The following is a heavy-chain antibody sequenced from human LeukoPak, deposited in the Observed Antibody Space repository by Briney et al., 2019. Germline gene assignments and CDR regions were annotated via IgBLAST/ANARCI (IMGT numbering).Heavy chain of an antibody. Sequence: LETLSLTCAVSGYSISSGYYWGWIRQPPGKGLEWIGSIYHSGSTYYNPSLKSRVTISVDTSKNQFSLKLSSVTAADTAVYYCAAEGDSSGYYSPLFLDYWGQGTLVTVSS. CDR3: AAEGDSSGYYSPLFLDY. D-gene: IGHD3-22*01. V-gene: IGHV4-38-2*01. CDR1: GYSISSGYY. CDR2: IYHSGST. J-gene: IGHJ4*02.